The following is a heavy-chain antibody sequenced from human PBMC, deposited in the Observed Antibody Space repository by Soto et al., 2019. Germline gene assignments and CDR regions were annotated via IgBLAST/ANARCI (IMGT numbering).Heavy chain of an antibody. CDR2: ISAYNGNM. Sequence: GASVKVSCEASGYSFRDYGISCGRQAPGHGLEWLRRISAYNGNMKYALKLQGRVTMNTDTSTSTAYMALRSLRSDDTAVYSCARDSPPVDYWGQVTLVTVAS. CDR1: GYSFRDYG. CDR3: ARDSPPVDY. J-gene: IGHJ4*02. V-gene: IGHV1-18*01.